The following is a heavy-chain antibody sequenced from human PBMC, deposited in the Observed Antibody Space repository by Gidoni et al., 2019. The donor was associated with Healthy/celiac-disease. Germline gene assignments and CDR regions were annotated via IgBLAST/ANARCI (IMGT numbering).Heavy chain of an antibody. V-gene: IGHV3-30*01. CDR2: ISYDGSNK. CDR1: GFTFSSYA. J-gene: IGHJ4*02. D-gene: IGHD1-26*01. CDR3: ARGASGSYYPVFDY. Sequence: QVQLVESGGGVVQPGRSLRLSCAASGFTFSSYAMHWVRQAPGKGLEWVEVISYDGSNKYYADSVKGRFTISRDNSKNTLYLQMNSLRAEDTAVYYCARGASGSYYPVFDYWGQGTLVTVSS.